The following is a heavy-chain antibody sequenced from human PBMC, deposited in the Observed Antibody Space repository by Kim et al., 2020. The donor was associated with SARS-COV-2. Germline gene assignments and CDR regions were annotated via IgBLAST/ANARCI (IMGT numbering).Heavy chain of an antibody. V-gene: IGHV5-10-1*01. J-gene: IGHJ6*02. Sequence: GESLKISCKGSGYSFTSYWISWVRQMPGKGLEWMGRIDPSDSYTNYSPSFQGHVTISADKSISTAYLQWSSLKASDTAMYYCAREGGKQTNVYYYYYGMDVWGQGTTVTVSS. CDR2: IDPSDSYT. D-gene: IGHD3-16*01. CDR3: AREGGKQTNVYYYYYGMDV. CDR1: GYSFTSYW.